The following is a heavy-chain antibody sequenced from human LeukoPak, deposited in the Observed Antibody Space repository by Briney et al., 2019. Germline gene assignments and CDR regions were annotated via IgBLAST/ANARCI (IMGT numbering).Heavy chain of an antibody. CDR2: IYHSGST. Sequence: PSETLSLTCTVSGYSISSGYYWGWIRQPPGKGLGWIGSIYHSGSTYYNPSLKSRVTISVDTSKNQFSLKLSSVTAADTAVYYCARAFSTLVVPFDYWGQGTLVTVSS. CDR1: GYSISSGYY. J-gene: IGHJ4*02. CDR3: ARAFSTLVVPFDY. D-gene: IGHD2-15*01. V-gene: IGHV4-38-2*02.